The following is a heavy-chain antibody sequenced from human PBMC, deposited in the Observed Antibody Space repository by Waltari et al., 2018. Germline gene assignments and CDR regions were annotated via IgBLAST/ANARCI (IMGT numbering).Heavy chain of an antibody. Sequence: EQLVQSGGALARRGGVPLTSCAASGFTFSNHWMHWVRQAPGKGLEWVSRVDNTGSTQDYADSVKGRFTMSRNNAANEVYLHMNSLRDEDTAVYFCVRDYWYFDLWGRGTLVSVSS. CDR3: VRDYWYFDL. CDR2: VDNTGSTQ. CDR1: GFTFSNHW. V-gene: IGHV3-74*01. J-gene: IGHJ2*01.